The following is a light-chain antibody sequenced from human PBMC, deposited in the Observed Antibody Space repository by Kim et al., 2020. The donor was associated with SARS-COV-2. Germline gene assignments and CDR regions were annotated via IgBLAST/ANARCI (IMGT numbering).Light chain of an antibody. CDR2: LAS. CDR1: QDIRTS. V-gene: IGKV1-16*01. J-gene: IGKJ1*01. CDR3: QHYQGYPWA. Sequence: ASVGDTITITCRASQDIRTSLAWFQQKPGKAPKSLIYLASILQSGVPSRFSGSGSGTHFTLTISSLQPEDCGTYYCQHYQGYPWAFGQGTKVDI.